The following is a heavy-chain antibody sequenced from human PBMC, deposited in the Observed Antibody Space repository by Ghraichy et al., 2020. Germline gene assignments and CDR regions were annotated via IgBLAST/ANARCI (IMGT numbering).Heavy chain of an antibody. V-gene: IGHV3-23*01. D-gene: IGHD1-26*01. CDR2: IGASGGAT. Sequence: GGSLRLSCAASGFTFSNYAMSWVRQAPGKGLDWVSTIGASGGATYYADSVKGRFTISRDNSKKTLYLQMSSLRAEDTAVYFCAKDDSSGSYDDYWGQGTLVTVSS. CDR3: AKDDSSGSYDDY. J-gene: IGHJ4*02. CDR1: GFTFSNYA.